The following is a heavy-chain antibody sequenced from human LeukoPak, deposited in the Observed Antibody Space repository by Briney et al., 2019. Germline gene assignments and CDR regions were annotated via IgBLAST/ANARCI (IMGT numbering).Heavy chain of an antibody. Sequence: ASVKVSCKASGYIFTTYAIHWVRQAPGQRLEWMGWINTNTGNPTYAQGFTGRFVFSLDTSVSTAYLQISSLKAEDTAVYYCARGVTYSSSTYHFDYWGQGTLVTVSS. J-gene: IGHJ4*02. D-gene: IGHD6-6*01. V-gene: IGHV7-4-1*02. CDR1: GYIFTTYA. CDR3: ARGVTYSSSTYHFDY. CDR2: INTNTGNP.